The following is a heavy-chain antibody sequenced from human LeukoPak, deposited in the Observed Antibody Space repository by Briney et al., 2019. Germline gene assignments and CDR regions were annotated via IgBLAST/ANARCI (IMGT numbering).Heavy chain of an antibody. CDR1: SGSISSGIW. CDR2: IYHSGST. V-gene: IGHV4-4*02. D-gene: IGHD3-10*01. J-gene: IGHJ5*02. Sequence: SETLSLTCGVSSGSISSGIWWSWVRQPPGKGLEWIGEIYHSGSTNYNPSLKSRATISVDTSKNQFSLKLTSVTAADTAMYYCARDGVRGAENWIDPWGQGTLVTVSS. CDR3: ARDGVRGAENWIDP.